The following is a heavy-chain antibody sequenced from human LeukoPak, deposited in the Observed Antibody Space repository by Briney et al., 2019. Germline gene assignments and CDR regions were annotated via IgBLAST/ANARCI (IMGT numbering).Heavy chain of an antibody. Sequence: SETLSLTCTVSGGSISSSSYYWGWIRQPPGKGLEWIGSIYYSGSTYYNPSLKSRVTISVDTSKNQFSLKLSSVTAADTAVYYCASGGGKLHYFDYWGQGTLVTVSS. J-gene: IGHJ4*02. V-gene: IGHV4-39*01. CDR1: GGSISSSSYY. D-gene: IGHD4-23*01. CDR3: ASGGGKLHYFDY. CDR2: IYYSGST.